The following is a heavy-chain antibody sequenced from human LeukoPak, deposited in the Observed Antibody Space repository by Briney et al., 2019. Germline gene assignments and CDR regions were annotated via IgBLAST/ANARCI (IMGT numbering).Heavy chain of an antibody. D-gene: IGHD3-10*01. Sequence: SQCLSLTCTVSAGSVGSGGYYWSWIRQHPGKGLEWIGNIYDRGSTYYNPSLKSRVTISVDTSKNQFSLELSSVTAADTAVYYCARGYGSGSYPFDYWGQGTLVTVSS. CDR3: ARGYGSGSYPFDY. V-gene: IGHV4-31*03. J-gene: IGHJ4*02. CDR1: AGSVGSGGYY. CDR2: IYDRGST.